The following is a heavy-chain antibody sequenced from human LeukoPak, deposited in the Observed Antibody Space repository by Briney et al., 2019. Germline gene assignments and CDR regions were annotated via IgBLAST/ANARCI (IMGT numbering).Heavy chain of an antibody. Sequence: SETLSLTCAVSGYSISSGYYWGWIRQPPGKGLEWIGSIYHSGSTYYNPSLKSRVTISVDTSKNQFSLRLTSVTAADTAVYYCARAEKAVTGTLDYWGQGTLITVSS. V-gene: IGHV4-38-2*01. CDR3: ARAEKAVTGTLDY. CDR2: IYHSGST. D-gene: IGHD6-19*01. CDR1: GYSISSGYY. J-gene: IGHJ4*02.